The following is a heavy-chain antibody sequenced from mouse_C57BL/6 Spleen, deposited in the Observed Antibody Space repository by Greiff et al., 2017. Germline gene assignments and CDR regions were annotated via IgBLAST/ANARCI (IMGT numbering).Heavy chain of an antibody. CDR2: IRNKANGYTT. CDR3: ARRYGNYPWYFDV. CDR1: GFTFTDYY. J-gene: IGHJ1*03. V-gene: IGHV7-3*01. Sequence: DVMLVESGGGLVQPGGSLSLSCAASGFTFTDYYMSWVRQPPGKALEWLGFIRNKANGYTTEYSASVKGRFTISRDNSQSILYLQMNALRAEDSATYYCARRYGNYPWYFDVWGTGTTVTVSS. D-gene: IGHD2-1*01.